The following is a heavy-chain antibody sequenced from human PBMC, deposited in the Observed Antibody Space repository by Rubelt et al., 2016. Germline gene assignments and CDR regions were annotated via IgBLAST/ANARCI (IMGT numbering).Heavy chain of an antibody. Sequence: GGSLRLSCAASGFTFRSYAMNWVREAPGKGLEWVSAIGGSDERTYYADSVKGRFTISRDNAKNSLYLQMNSLRAGDTAVYYCASGRAAHLFDYWGQGTLVTVSS. CDR1: GFTFRSYA. V-gene: IGHV3-23*01. CDR3: ASGRAAHLFDY. D-gene: IGHD6-6*01. J-gene: IGHJ4*02. CDR2: IGGSDERT.